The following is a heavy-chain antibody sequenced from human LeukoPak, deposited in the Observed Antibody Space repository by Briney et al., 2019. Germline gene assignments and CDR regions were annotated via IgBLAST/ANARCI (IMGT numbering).Heavy chain of an antibody. J-gene: IGHJ4*02. V-gene: IGHV3-30*02. D-gene: IGHD3-9*01. CDR1: GFTFSSYG. CDR3: ARDGGPGYYDILTGYSDY. CDR2: IRYDGSNK. Sequence: GGSLRLSCAASGFTFSSYGMHWVRQAPGKGLEWVAFIRYDGSNKYYADSVKGRFTISRDNSKNTLYLQMNSLRAEDTAVYYCARDGGPGYYDILTGYSDYWGQGTLVTVSS.